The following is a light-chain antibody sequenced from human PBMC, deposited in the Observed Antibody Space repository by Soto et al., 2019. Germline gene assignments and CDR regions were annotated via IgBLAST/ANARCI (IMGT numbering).Light chain of an antibody. Sequence: EVVMTQSPVTLSVFPGEGVTLSCRASQSVGTSVAWYQQKPGQAPRLLIYSASTMATGIPARFSGSGSGTEFTFTISSLQSEDFAVYYCQQYLIWYTFGQGTKLEIK. CDR3: QQYLIWYT. J-gene: IGKJ2*01. V-gene: IGKV3-15*01. CDR2: SAS. CDR1: QSVGTS.